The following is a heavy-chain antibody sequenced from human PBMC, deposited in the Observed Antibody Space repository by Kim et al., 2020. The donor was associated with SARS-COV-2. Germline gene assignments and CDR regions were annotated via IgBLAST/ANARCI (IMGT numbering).Heavy chain of an antibody. D-gene: IGHD6-19*01. V-gene: IGHV3-30-3*01. Sequence: GGSLRLSCAASGFTFSSYAMHWVRQAPGKGLEWVAVISYDGSNKYYADSVKGRFTISRDNSKNTLYLQMNSLRAEDTAVYYCARDHRPYSSGGFDYWGQGTLVTVSS. CDR3: ARDHRPYSSGGFDY. J-gene: IGHJ4*02. CDR1: GFTFSSYA. CDR2: ISYDGSNK.